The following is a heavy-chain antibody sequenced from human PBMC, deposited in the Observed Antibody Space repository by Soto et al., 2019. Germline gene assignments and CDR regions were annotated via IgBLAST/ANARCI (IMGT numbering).Heavy chain of an antibody. Sequence: EVQLVESGGGLVQPGGSLRLSCAASGFTFSSYSMNWVRQAPGKGLEGGSYISSSSSTIYYADSVEGRFTISRDNAKNSLYLQMNSLRDEDTAVYYCARAGNPAVAGFNDSMDVWGQGTTVTVSS. CDR1: GFTFSSYS. V-gene: IGHV3-48*02. CDR2: ISSSSSTI. J-gene: IGHJ6*02. CDR3: ARAGNPAVAGFNDSMDV. D-gene: IGHD6-19*01.